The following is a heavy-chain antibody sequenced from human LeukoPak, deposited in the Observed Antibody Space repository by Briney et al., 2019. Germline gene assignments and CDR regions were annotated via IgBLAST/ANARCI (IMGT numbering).Heavy chain of an antibody. CDR1: GGSISSGGYY. CDR3: ARDPSRGFDY. Sequence: SETLSLTCTVSGGSISSGGYYWSWIRQHPGKGLEWIGYIYYSGSTYYNPSLKSRVTISVDTSKNQFSLKLSSVTAADTAVYYCARDPSRGFDYWGQGTLVTVSS. V-gene: IGHV4-61*08. J-gene: IGHJ4*02. CDR2: IYYSGST.